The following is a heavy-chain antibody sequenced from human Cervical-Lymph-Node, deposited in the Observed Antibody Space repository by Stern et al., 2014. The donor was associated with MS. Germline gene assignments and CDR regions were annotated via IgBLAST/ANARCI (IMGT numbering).Heavy chain of an antibody. Sequence: EVQLVESGPEVKKPGESLKMSCKASGYSFTDFWIGWVRQMPGKGLESMGIIHPGDFDTRYSPSFQGQVTISVDRSINTVYLQWSSLKASDSAIYYCATQGCTNGVCHFEYWGQGTLVTVSS. CDR3: ATQGCTNGVCHFEY. CDR2: IHPGDFDT. CDR1: GYSFTDFW. J-gene: IGHJ4*02. D-gene: IGHD2-8*01. V-gene: IGHV5-51*03.